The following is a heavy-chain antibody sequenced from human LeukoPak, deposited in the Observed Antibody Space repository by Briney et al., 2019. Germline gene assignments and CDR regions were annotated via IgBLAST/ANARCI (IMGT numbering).Heavy chain of an antibody. CDR2: IYHSGST. V-gene: IGHV4-38-2*02. D-gene: IGHD6-13*01. J-gene: IGHJ5*02. Sequence: SETLSLTCTVSGYSISSDYYWGWIRQPPGKGLEWIGNIYHSGSTYYNPSLKSRVTISVDTSKNQFSLKLSSVTAADTAVYYCARPRIAAAGMSWFDPWGQGTLVTVSS. CDR3: ARPRIAAAGMSWFDP. CDR1: GYSISSDYY.